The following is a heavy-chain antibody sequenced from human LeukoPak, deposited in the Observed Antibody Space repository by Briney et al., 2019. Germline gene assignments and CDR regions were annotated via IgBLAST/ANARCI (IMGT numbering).Heavy chain of an antibody. CDR1: GFTFSMHS. J-gene: IGHJ4*02. Sequence: PGGSLRLSCVASGFTFSMHSLNWVRQTPGKGLEWVSYISSGRTEFYADSVKGRFTISRDNAKNSLYLQMNTLRADDTAVYYCAKAYRYTSGWYEYWGQGTLVTVSS. CDR2: ISSGRTE. CDR3: AKAYRYTSGWYEY. D-gene: IGHD6-19*01. V-gene: IGHV3-48*01.